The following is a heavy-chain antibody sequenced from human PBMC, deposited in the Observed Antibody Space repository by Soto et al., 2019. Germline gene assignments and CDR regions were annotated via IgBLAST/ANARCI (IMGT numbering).Heavy chain of an antibody. Sequence: GASVKVSCKASGYTFTSYGISWVRQAPGQGLEWMGWISAYNGNTNYAQKLQGRVTMTTDTSTSTAYMELRSLRSDDTAVYYCARVVDSRVAPPNWFDPWGQGTLVTVST. CDR2: ISAYNGNT. D-gene: IGHD6-13*01. V-gene: IGHV1-18*01. CDR1: GYTFTSYG. J-gene: IGHJ5*02. CDR3: ARVVDSRVAPPNWFDP.